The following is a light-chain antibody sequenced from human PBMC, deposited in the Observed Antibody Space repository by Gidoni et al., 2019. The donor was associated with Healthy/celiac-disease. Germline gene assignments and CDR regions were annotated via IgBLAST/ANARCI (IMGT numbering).Light chain of an antibody. CDR1: QRVSSY. Sequence: EIVLTQSPATLSLSPWERATLSCRASQRVSSYLAWYQQKPGQAPRLLIYDASNRATGIPARFSGSGSGTDFTLTISSLEPEDFAVYYCQQRSNWPPRLTFGGXTKVEIK. V-gene: IGKV3-11*01. CDR3: QQRSNWPPRLT. CDR2: DAS. J-gene: IGKJ4*01.